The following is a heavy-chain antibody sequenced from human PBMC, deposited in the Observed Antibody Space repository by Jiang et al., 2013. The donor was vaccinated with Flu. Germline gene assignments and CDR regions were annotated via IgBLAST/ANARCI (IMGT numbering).Heavy chain of an antibody. V-gene: IGHV4-38-2*01. D-gene: IGHD5-18*01. CDR1: GYPISSGYH. J-gene: IGHJ3*02. Sequence: TLSLTCAVSGYPISSGYHCGWIRQSPGKGLEWIGSVFHSATTYYNPSLKSRVTMSIDTSKNQFSLKLSSVTAADTAVYYCASSVDTAMIEASDIWGQGTMVTVSS. CDR3: ASSVDTAMIEASDI. CDR2: VFHSATT.